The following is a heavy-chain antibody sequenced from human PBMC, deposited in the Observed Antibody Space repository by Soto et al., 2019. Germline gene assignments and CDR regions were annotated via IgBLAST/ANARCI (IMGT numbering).Heavy chain of an antibody. V-gene: IGHV3-23*01. CDR2: IGGSTTGT. D-gene: IGHD4-17*01. CDR3: AKDLYGDYGATGED. CDR1: GLTFSSYA. Sequence: EVQLLESGGGSVRRWGSLRLSCTASGLTFSSYAMTWVRQAPGKGLGWVSAIGGSTTGTYYADSVRGRFTISRDNSKNTLYLQMNSLRAEDTAVYYCAKDLYGDYGATGEDWGQGTLVTVSS. J-gene: IGHJ4*02.